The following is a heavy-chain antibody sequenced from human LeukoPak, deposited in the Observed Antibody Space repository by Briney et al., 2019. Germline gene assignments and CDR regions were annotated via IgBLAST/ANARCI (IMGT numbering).Heavy chain of an antibody. CDR2: IYPGDSDT. CDR1: GYNFTTYW. CDR3: ARHLGEDYFDY. J-gene: IGHJ4*02. D-gene: IGHD3-10*01. V-gene: IGHV5-51*01. Sequence: GESLKISYQGSGYNFTTYWIAWARQMPGKGLEWMGIIYPGDSDTRYSLSFQGQVTISADKSISTAYLQWSSPKASDTAMYYCARHLGEDYFDYWGQGTLVTVSS.